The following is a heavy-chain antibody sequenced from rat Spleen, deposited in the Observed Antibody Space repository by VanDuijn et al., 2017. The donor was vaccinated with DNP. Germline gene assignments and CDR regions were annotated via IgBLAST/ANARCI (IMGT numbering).Heavy chain of an antibody. CDR3: SSLGAMDA. Sequence: EVQLQESGPGLVKPSQSLSLTCSVTDYSITNNYWGWIRKFPGNKMEWMGHINYSGRNSYNPSLKSRISITRDTSKNQFFLQVNSVTTEDTATYYCSSLGAMDAWGQGTSVTVSS. J-gene: IGHJ4*01. V-gene: IGHV3-1*01. CDR2: INYSGRN. CDR1: DYSITNNY.